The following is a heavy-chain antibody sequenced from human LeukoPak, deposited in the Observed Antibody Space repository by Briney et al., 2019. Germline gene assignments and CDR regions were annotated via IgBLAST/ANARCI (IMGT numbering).Heavy chain of an antibody. CDR2: IKQDGSEK. CDR3: AREDEGSDIYGMDV. D-gene: IGHD6-19*01. CDR1: GFTFSSYW. J-gene: IGHJ6*02. Sequence: GGSLRLSCAASGFTFSSYWMSWVRQAPGKGLEWVANIKQDGSEKYYVDSVKGRFTISRDNARNSLSLQMNSLRAEDTAVYYCAREDEGSDIYGMDVWGQGTTVTVSS. V-gene: IGHV3-7*01.